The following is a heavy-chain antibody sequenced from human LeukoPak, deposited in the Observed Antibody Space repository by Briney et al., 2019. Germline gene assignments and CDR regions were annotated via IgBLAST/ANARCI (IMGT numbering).Heavy chain of an antibody. CDR3: ARAPSEIGGYYPEYFRH. CDR1: GFTFSSYW. V-gene: IGHV3-74*01. D-gene: IGHD3-22*01. J-gene: IGHJ1*01. CDR2: IKSDGST. Sequence: GGCLRLSCAASGFTFSSYWMHWVRQALGKGLVWVSRIKSDGSTNYADSVRGRLTISRDNAKNTLSLQMNSLRAEDTGVYYCARAPSEIGGYYPEYFRHWGQGTLVTVSS.